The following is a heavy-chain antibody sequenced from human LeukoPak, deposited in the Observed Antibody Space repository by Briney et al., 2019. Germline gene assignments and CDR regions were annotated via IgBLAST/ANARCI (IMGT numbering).Heavy chain of an antibody. D-gene: IGHD3-3*01. CDR3: ARASVLRFLEWLSPNGAFDI. CDR1: GGSISSSSYY. Sequence: PSETLSLTCTVSGGSISSSSYYWGWIRQPPGKGLEWIGNIYYSGSTYYKPSLKSRVTLSEDPSKNPFSLKLSSVHAAVMAGDYCARASVLRFLEWLSPNGAFDIWGQGTMVTVSS. J-gene: IGHJ3*02. CDR2: IYYSGST. V-gene: IGHV4-39*07.